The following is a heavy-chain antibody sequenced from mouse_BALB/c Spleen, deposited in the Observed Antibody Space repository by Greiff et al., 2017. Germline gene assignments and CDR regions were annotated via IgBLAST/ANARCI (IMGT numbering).Heavy chain of an antibody. D-gene: IGHD1-1*01. CDR1: GFTFSSFG. CDR2: ISSGSSTI. J-gene: IGHJ4*01. V-gene: IGHV5-17*02. CDR3: TRTTYYFDY. Sequence: EVKLVESGGGLVQPGGSRKLSCAASGFTFSSFGMHWVRQAPEKGLEWVAYISSGSSTIYYADTVKGRFTISRDNPKNTLFLQMTSLRSEDTAMYYCTRTTYYFDYWGQGTSVTVSS.